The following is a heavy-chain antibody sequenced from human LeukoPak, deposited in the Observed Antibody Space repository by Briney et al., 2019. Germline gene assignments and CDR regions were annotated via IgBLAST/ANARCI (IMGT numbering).Heavy chain of an antibody. V-gene: IGHV3-21*01. CDR1: GFTFSSYS. CDR2: ISASPYI. CDR3: ARGGLSMQRRDLFDI. D-gene: IGHD2/OR15-2a*01. J-gene: IGHJ3*02. Sequence: PGGPLRLSCAASGFTFSSYSMNWARQAPGKGLEWVSSISASPYIYYADSVKDRFTISRDDSKNSLYLQMNSLRGEDTAVYYCARGGLSMQRRDLFDIWGQGTLVTVSS.